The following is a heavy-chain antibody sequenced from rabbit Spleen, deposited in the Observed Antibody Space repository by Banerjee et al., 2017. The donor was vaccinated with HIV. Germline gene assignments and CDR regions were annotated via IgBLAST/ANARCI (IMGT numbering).Heavy chain of an antibody. CDR2: IGTGSNKNT. Sequence: QEHLVESGGGLVQPEGSLTLTCTASRFSFSSNYWICWVRQAPGKGLEWIGCIGTGSNKNTYFANWAKGRFTISKTSSTTVTLQMTSLTAADTATYFCARDAGSYDYIDVYFNLWGPGTLVTVS. D-gene: IGHD8-1*01. CDR1: RFSFSSNYW. V-gene: IGHV1S45*01. J-gene: IGHJ4*01. CDR3: ARDAGSYDYIDVYFNL.